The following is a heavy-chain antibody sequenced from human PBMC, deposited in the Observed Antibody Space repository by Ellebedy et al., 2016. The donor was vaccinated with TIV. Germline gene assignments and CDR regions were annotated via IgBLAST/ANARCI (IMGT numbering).Heavy chain of an antibody. CDR1: GYSFTSYW. CDR3: ARPVYGDYDPAWYFDL. Sequence: GESLKISCKGSGYSFTSYWIGWVRQMPGKGLEWMGIIYPGDSDTRYSPSFQGQVTISADKSISTAYLQWSSLKASDTAMYYCARPVYGDYDPAWYFDLWGRGTLVTVSS. J-gene: IGHJ2*01. D-gene: IGHD4-17*01. CDR2: IYPGDSDT. V-gene: IGHV5-51*01.